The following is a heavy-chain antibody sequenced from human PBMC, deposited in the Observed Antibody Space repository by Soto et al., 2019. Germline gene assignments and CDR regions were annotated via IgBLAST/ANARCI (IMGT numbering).Heavy chain of an antibody. CDR1: GFTFDDYG. CDR3: ARVRYGSGSYYNRYYFDY. D-gene: IGHD3-10*01. J-gene: IGHJ4*02. CDR2: INWNGGST. Sequence: EVQLVESGGGVVRPGGSLRLSCAASGFTFDDYGMSWVRQAPGKGLEWVSGINWNGGSTGYADSVKGRFTISRDNAKNSLYLQMNSLRAEDTALYYCARVRYGSGSYYNRYYFDYWGQGTLVTVSS. V-gene: IGHV3-20*04.